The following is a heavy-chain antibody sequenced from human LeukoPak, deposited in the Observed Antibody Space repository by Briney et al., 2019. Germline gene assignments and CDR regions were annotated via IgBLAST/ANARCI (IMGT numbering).Heavy chain of an antibody. CDR3: ARYVLLWFGELAPFDY. Sequence: GGSLRLSCAASGFTFSSYAMSWVRQAPGKGLEWVSVISGSGGSTYYADSVKGRFTISRDNSKNTLYLQMNSLRAEDTAVYYCARYVLLWFGELAPFDYWGQGTLVTVSS. J-gene: IGHJ4*02. D-gene: IGHD3-10*01. V-gene: IGHV3-23*01. CDR1: GFTFSSYA. CDR2: ISGSGGST.